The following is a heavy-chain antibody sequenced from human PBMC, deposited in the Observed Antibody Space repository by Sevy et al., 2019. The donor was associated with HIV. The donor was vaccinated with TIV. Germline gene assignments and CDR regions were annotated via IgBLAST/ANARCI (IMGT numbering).Heavy chain of an antibody. CDR1: GGSFSGYY. CDR2: INHRGST. V-gene: IGHV4-34*01. CDR3: ARFHYAVAGTAGWFDP. J-gene: IGHJ5*02. Sequence: SETLSLTCAVYGGSFSGYYWSWIRQPPGKGLEWIGEINHRGSTNYNPSLKSRVTISVDTSKNQFSLKLSSVTAADTAVYYCARFHYAVAGTAGWFDPWGQGTLVTVSS. D-gene: IGHD6-19*01.